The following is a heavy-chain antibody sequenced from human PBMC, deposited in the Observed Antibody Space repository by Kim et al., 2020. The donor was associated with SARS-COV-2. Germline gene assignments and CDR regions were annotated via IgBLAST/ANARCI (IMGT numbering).Heavy chain of an antibody. Sequence: GGSLRLSCAASGFTFSSYAMSWVRQAPGKGLEWVSAISGSGGSTYYADSVKGRFTISRDNSKNTLYLQMNSLRAEDTAVYYCAKAPRVRGVILYYYYGMDVWGQGTTVTVSS. V-gene: IGHV3-23*01. CDR1: GFTFSSYA. CDR2: ISGSGGST. CDR3: AKAPRVRGVILYYYYGMDV. J-gene: IGHJ6*02. D-gene: IGHD3-10*01.